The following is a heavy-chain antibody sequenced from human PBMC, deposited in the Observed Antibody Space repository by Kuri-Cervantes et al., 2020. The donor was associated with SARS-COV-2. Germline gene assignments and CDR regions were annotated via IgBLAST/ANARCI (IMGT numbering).Heavy chain of an antibody. D-gene: IGHD2-21*02. Sequence: ASVKVSCKASGGTFSSYTISWVRQAPGQGLEWMGRIIPILGIANYAQKFQGRVTITADKSTSTAYMELSSLRSEDTAVYYCAADMAYCGGDCYSNYYYYGMDVWGQGTTVTVSS. CDR1: GGTFSSYT. CDR3: AADMAYCGGDCYSNYYYYGMDV. J-gene: IGHJ6*02. CDR2: IIPILGIA. V-gene: IGHV1-69*02.